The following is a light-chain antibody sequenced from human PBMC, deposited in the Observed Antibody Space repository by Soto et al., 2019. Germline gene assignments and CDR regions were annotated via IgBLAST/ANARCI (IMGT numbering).Light chain of an antibody. Sequence: EIVLTQSPGTLSLSPGERATLSCRASQSVSSSYLAWYQQKPGQAPRLLIFGAYTRAIAIPARFSGSGSGTEFTLTISSLQSEDFAVYYCQHYNEWPLTVGGVTKVEIK. J-gene: IGKJ4*01. CDR1: QSVSSSY. V-gene: IGKV3-15*01. CDR3: QHYNEWPLT. CDR2: GAY.